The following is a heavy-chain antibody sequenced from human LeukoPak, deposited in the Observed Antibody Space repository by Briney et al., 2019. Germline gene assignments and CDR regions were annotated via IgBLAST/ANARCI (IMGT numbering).Heavy chain of an antibody. CDR3: AREGRPIYCSGGSCYPIPYYYGMDV. D-gene: IGHD2-15*01. V-gene: IGHV4-30-4*08. J-gene: IGHJ6*02. CDR2: IYYSGST. CDR1: GGSISSYY. Sequence: SETLSLTCTVSGGSISSYYWSWIRQPPGKGLEWIGYIYYSGSTYYNPSLKSRVTISVDTSKNQFSLKLSSVTAADTAVYYCAREGRPIYCSGGSCYPIPYYYGMDVWGQGTTVTVSS.